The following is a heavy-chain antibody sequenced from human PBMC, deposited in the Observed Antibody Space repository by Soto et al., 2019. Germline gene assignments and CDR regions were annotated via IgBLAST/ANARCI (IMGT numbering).Heavy chain of an antibody. Sequence: SETLSLTCAVYGGSFSGYYWSWIRQPPGKGLEWIGEINHSGSTNYNPSLKSRVTISVDTSKNQFSLKLSSVAAADTAVYYCARGRGYCSGGSCHNYFDYWGQGTLVTVSS. CDR2: INHSGST. J-gene: IGHJ4*02. D-gene: IGHD2-15*01. CDR1: GGSFSGYY. CDR3: ARGRGYCSGGSCHNYFDY. V-gene: IGHV4-34*01.